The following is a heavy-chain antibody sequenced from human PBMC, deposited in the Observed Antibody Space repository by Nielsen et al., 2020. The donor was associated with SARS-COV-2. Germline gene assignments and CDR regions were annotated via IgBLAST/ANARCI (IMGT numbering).Heavy chain of an antibody. V-gene: IGHV1-18*01. D-gene: IGHD2-15*01. J-gene: IGHJ6*02. CDR3: ARHQGYCSGGSCYSGRYGMDV. CDR2: ISAYNGNT. CDR1: GGTFSSYA. Sequence: ASVKVSCKASGGTFSSYAISWVRQAPGQGLEWMGWISAYNGNTNYAQKLQGRVTMTTDTSTSTAYMELRSLRSDDTAVYYCARHQGYCSGGSCYSGRYGMDVWGQGTTVTVSS.